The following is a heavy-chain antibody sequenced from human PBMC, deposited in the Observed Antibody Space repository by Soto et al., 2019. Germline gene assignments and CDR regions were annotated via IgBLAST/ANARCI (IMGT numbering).Heavy chain of an antibody. CDR1: GGSISYDYYH. CDR2: IHYSGSI. V-gene: IGHV4-30-4*08. D-gene: IGHD2-21*02. J-gene: IGHJ6*02. CDR3: AREDDGGDRDYYGLDV. Sequence: QVQLQQSGPGLVKPSQTLSLTCTVSGGSISYDYYHWTWIRQSPGQGLEWIGYIHYSGSIIYNPSLKCRVTISVDTSKNQFPLQLSCVTAADTAVYFCAREDDGGDRDYYGLDVWGQGTTVTVSS.